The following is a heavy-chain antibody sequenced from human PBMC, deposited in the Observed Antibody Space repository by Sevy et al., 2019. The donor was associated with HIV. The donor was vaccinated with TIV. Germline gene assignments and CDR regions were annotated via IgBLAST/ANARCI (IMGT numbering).Heavy chain of an antibody. J-gene: IGHJ6*02. V-gene: IGHV1-69*13. CDR1: GGTFSSYA. Sequence: ASVKVSCKASGGTFSSYAISWVRQAPGQGLEWMGGIIPIFGTANYAQKFQGRVTITADESMSTAYMELSSLRSEDTAVYYCARDLSIAAAGSGYYYYGMDVWGQGTTVTVSS. CDR3: ARDLSIAAAGSGYYYYGMDV. D-gene: IGHD6-13*01. CDR2: IIPIFGTA.